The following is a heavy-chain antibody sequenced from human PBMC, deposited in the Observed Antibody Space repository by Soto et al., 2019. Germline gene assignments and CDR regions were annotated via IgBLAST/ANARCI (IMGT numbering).Heavy chain of an antibody. CDR3: ARGRYSYGPYYFDY. V-gene: IGHV3-11*01. D-gene: IGHD5-18*01. CDR2: ITSSGSTT. Sequence: QVQLVESGGDLVKPGGSLRLSCAASGFTFSDYYMSWIRQAPGKGLEWVSSITSSGSTTYYTDSVKGRFTVSRDNAKNSLYLQMNSLRAEDTAVYNCARGRYSYGPYYFDYWGQGTQVTVSS. CDR1: GFTFSDYY. J-gene: IGHJ4*02.